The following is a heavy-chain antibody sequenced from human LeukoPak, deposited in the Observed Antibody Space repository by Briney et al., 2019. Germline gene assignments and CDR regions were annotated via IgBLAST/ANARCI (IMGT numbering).Heavy chain of an antibody. D-gene: IGHD3-3*01. CDR2: IIPILGIA. CDR1: EGTFSSYA. CDR3: ARDLFGRNTEYPRS. J-gene: IGHJ5*02. Sequence: GASVKVSCKASEGTFSSYAISWVRQAPGQGLEWMGRIIPILGIANYAQKFQGRVTITADKSTSTAYMELSSLRSEDTAVYYCARDLFGRNTEYPRSWGQGTLVTVSS. V-gene: IGHV1-69*04.